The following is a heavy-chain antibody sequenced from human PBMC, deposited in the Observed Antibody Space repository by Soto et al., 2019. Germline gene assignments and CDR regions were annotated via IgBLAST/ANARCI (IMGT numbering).Heavy chain of an antibody. CDR3: TRLDADYYYYYMDV. CDR1: GFPFSGSA. Sequence: GGSLSLSCAASGFPFSGSAMHWVRQASGKGLEWVGRIRSKANSYATAYAASVKGRFTISRDDSKNTAYLQMNSLKTEDTAVYYCTRLDADYYYYYMDVWGKGTTVTVS. J-gene: IGHJ6*03. D-gene: IGHD6-25*01. V-gene: IGHV3-73*01. CDR2: IRSKANSYAT.